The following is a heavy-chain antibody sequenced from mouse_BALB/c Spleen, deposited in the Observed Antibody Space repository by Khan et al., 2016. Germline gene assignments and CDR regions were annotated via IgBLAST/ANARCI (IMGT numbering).Heavy chain of an antibody. CDR1: GFTFTDYY. Sequence: EVELVESGGGLVQPGGFLRLSCATSGFTFTDYYMSWVRQPPGKALEWLGFIRNKANGYTTDYSASVKGRFTISRDNSQSILYLQMITLRAEDSATYYCARDRDNGSRYWYFDVWGAGTTVTVSS. CDR3: ARDRDNGSRYWYFDV. CDR2: IRNKANGYTT. D-gene: IGHD1-1*01. V-gene: IGHV7-3*02. J-gene: IGHJ1*01.